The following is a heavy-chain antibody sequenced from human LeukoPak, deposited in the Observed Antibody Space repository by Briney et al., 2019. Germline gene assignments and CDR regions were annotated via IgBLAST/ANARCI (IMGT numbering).Heavy chain of an antibody. CDR1: GFTFSSYA. V-gene: IGHV3-23*01. J-gene: IGHJ4*02. CDR3: AKNGGSQCYSHLDS. Sequence: GGFLRLSCAASGFTFSSYAMSWVREAPGKGLEWVSGTSGSCGSTYYAGSVKGRFTISRDNSKNTLYLQMNSLRVEDTAVYYCAKNGGSQCYSHLDSWGQGTLVTVSS. CDR2: TSGSCGST. D-gene: IGHD2-15*01.